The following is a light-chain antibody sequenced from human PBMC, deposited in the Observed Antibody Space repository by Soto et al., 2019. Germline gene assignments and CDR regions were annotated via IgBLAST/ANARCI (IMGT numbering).Light chain of an antibody. CDR1: SGHNNYA. Sequence: QAVVTQSPSASASLGASVKLTCTLSSGHNNYAIAWHQQQPEKGPRYLMKLNSDGSHSKGDGIPDLFSGSSSGAERYLTISSLQSEDEADYYCQTWGTDFVIFGGGTKLTVL. V-gene: IGLV4-69*02. CDR3: QTWGTDFVI. J-gene: IGLJ2*01. CDR2: LNSDGSH.